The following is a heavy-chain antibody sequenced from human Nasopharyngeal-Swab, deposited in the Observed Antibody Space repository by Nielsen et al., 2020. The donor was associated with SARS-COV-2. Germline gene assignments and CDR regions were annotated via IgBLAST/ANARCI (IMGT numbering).Heavy chain of an antibody. D-gene: IGHD6-13*01. Sequence: SETLSLTCAVYGGSFSGYYWSWIRQPPGKGLEWIGEINHSGSTNYNPSLKSRVTISVDTSKNPFSLKLSSVTAADTAVYYCASSIAASGTRDYWGQGTLVTVSS. CDR1: GGSFSGYY. CDR3: ASSIAASGTRDY. CDR2: INHSGST. J-gene: IGHJ4*02. V-gene: IGHV4-34*01.